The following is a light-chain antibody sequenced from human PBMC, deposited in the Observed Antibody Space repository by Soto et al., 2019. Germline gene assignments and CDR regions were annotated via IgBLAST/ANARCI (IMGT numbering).Light chain of an antibody. CDR1: QTISSW. CDR3: QQDNNWPRT. V-gene: IGKV1-5*01. Sequence: NSPPTLPDAVEDIVPIPRLASQTISSWLAWYQQKPGKAPNLLIYTGSSLQSGVPSRFSGSGSGTDFTLTISSLQSEDFAVYYCQQDNNWPRTFGQGTNV. CDR2: TGS. J-gene: IGKJ1*01.